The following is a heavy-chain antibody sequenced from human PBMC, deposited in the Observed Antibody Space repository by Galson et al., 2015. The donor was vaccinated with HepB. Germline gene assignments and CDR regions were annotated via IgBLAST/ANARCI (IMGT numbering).Heavy chain of an antibody. Sequence: LRLSCAFSFSDYYMSWIRQAPGKGLEWVSYISSSSNIIYYADSVKGRFTISRDNAKNSLYLQMNSLRAEDTAIYYCARAALGWFDPWGQGTLVTVSS. J-gene: IGHJ5*02. CDR3: ARAALGWFDP. D-gene: IGHD6-25*01. CDR1: FSFSDYY. V-gene: IGHV3-11*01. CDR2: ISSSSNII.